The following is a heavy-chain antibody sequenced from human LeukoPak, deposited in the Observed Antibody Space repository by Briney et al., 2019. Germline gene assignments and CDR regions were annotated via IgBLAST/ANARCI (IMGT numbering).Heavy chain of an antibody. J-gene: IGHJ4*02. CDR3: ARAGYSYGTGYYFDY. CDR1: GGSISSYY. D-gene: IGHD5-18*01. CDR2: TYYTGAT. V-gene: IGHV4-59*01. Sequence: SETLSLTCTVSGGSISSYYWSWIRLPPGKGLEWIGYTYYTGATYYNPSLKSRVTISLDTSKNQFSLKLSSVTAADAAVYYCARAGYSYGTGYYFDYWGQGALVIVSS.